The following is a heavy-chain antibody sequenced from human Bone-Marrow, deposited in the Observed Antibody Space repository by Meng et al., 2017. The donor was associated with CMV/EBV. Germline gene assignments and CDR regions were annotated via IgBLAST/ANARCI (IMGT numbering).Heavy chain of an antibody. V-gene: IGHV3-15*01. CDR3: TTEGEGY. D-gene: IGHD2-21*01. CDR1: GFTFSNAW. J-gene: IGHJ4*02. Sequence: GESLKISCAASGFTFSNAWMSWVRQAPGKGLEWVGRIKSKTDGGTTDYAAPVKGRFTISRDDSKNTLYPQMNSLKTEDTAVYYCTTEGEGYWGQGTLVTVSS. CDR2: IKSKTDGGTT.